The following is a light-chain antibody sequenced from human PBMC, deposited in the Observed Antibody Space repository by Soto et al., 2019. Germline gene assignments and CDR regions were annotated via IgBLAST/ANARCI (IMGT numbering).Light chain of an antibody. Sequence: DIQMTQSPSSLSASVGDRVTITCRASQGISTDLAWYQQKPGKVPQLLIYGASTLHSGVPSRFSGDGSGTDFTLTISSLQPEDVATSYCQKYNSAPWTFGQGTKVEIK. J-gene: IGKJ1*01. CDR2: GAS. V-gene: IGKV1-27*01. CDR3: QKYNSAPWT. CDR1: QGISTD.